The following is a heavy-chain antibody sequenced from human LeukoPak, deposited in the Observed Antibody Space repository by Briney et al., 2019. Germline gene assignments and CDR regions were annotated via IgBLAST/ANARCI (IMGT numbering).Heavy chain of an antibody. J-gene: IGHJ4*02. Sequence: WGASGGTCVDLGVHWVLQDPGKGLEWVSRINEDASIISYADSVKGRFTISRDNAKNTVSLQMSSLRAEDTAVYYCVRDLILVWTPGDDFDHWGQGTLVTVSS. CDR3: VRDLILVWTPGDDFDH. V-gene: IGHV3-74*01. CDR2: INEDASII. CDR1: GGTCVDLG. D-gene: IGHD2-8*01.